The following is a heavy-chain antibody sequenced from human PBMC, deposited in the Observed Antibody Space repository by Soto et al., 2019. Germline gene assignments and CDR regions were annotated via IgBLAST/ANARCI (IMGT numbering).Heavy chain of an antibody. J-gene: IGHJ4*02. D-gene: IGHD6-6*01. V-gene: IGHV1-69*13. CDR2: IIPIFGTA. CDR3: AREPWRHPAIAARPREFYY. Sequence: SVKVSCKASGGTFSSYAISWVRQAPGQGLEWMGGIIPIFGTANYAQKFQGRVTITADESTSTAYMELSSLRSEDTAVYYCAREPWRHPAIAARPREFYYWGQGTLVTVS. CDR1: GGTFSSYA.